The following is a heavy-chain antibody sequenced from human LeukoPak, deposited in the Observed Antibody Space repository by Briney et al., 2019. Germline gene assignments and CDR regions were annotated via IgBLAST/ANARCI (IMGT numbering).Heavy chain of an antibody. J-gene: IGHJ6*03. CDR2: IYHSGST. CDR1: GYSISSGYY. D-gene: IGHD6-19*01. Sequence: KPSETLSLXCAVSGYSISSGYYWGWIRQPPGKGLEWIGSIYHSGSTYYNPSLKSRVTISVDTSKNQFSLKLSSVTAADTAVYYCARVAGTGYGYYYYYYMDVWGKGTTVTVSS. CDR3: ARVAGTGYGYYYYYYMDV. V-gene: IGHV4-38-2*01.